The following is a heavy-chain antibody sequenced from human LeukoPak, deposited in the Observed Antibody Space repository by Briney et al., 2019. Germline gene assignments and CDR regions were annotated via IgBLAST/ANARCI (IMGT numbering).Heavy chain of an antibody. CDR1: GYTFKNFG. CDR3: TRGGLVSDY. D-gene: IGHD2-8*02. Sequence: ASVKVSCKTSGYTFKNFGITWVRQAPGQGLEWMGWSGTSDTNTNYAQKFRGRVTMTTDTSTTTGYMELRGLRSDDTAVYYCTRGGLVSDYWGQGTLVTVSS. J-gene: IGHJ4*02. V-gene: IGHV1-18*01. CDR2: SGTSDTNT.